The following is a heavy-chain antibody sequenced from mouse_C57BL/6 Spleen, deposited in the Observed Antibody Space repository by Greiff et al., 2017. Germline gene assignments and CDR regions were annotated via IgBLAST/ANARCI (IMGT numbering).Heavy chain of an antibody. D-gene: IGHD1-1*01. CDR2: IDPANGNT. CDR1: GFNINNTS. J-gene: IGHJ2*01. CDR3: ARSGVVAGECDY. V-gene: IGHV14-3*01. Sequence: VQLQQSVAELVRPGASVKLSCTASGFNINNTSMHWVKQRPDQGLAWLGRIDPANGNTKSAPKFKGKATITADTSSNTADLQLSRLTSEDTAIYYCARSGVVAGECDYWGQGTTLTVSS.